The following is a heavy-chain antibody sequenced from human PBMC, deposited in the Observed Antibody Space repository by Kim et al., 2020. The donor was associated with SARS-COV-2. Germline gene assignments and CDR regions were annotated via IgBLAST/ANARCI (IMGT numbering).Heavy chain of an antibody. J-gene: IGHJ4*02. V-gene: IGHV3-33*01. Sequence: GSLRLSCAASGFTFSSYGMHWVRQAPGKGLEWVAVIWYDGSNKYYADSVKGRFTISRDNSKNTLYLQMNSLRAEDTAVYYCARDQKYSNYFDYWGQGTLVTVSS. CDR3: ARDQKYSNYFDY. CDR2: IWYDGSNK. D-gene: IGHD4-4*01. CDR1: GFTFSSYG.